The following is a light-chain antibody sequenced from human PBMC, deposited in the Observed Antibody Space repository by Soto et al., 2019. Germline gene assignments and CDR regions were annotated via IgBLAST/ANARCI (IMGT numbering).Light chain of an antibody. CDR2: GAS. Sequence: IILTQSPNTLSLSPGERATLSCMASQSLNRDLAWYQQKPGQSPRLLIFGASIRATGIPARFSGSGSGTEFTLTIGSLQTEDCTLYYCQQYNILPGTFGQGAIVDI. V-gene: IGKV3-15*01. J-gene: IGKJ1*01. CDR3: QQYNILPGT. CDR1: QSLNRD.